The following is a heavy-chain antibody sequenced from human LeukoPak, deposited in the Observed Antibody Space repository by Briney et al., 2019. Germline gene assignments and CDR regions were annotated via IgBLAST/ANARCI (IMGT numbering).Heavy chain of an antibody. CDR3: AGLWFGPD. CDR2: ISYDGSNK. J-gene: IGHJ4*02. CDR1: GLTFSTYA. Sequence: GGSLRLSCVASGLTFSTYAIHWVRQAPGKGLEWVAVISYDGSNKYYADSVKGRFTISRDNSKNTLYLQMNSLRAEDTAVYYCAGLWFGPDWGQGTLVTVSS. D-gene: IGHD3-10*01. V-gene: IGHV3-30*04.